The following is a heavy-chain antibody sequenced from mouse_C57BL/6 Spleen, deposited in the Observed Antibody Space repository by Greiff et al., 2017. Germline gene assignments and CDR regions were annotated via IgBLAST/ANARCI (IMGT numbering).Heavy chain of an antibody. J-gene: IGHJ2*01. CDR1: GYTFTSYW. CDR2: IHPSDSDT. Sequence: VQLQQPGAELVKPGASVKVSCKASGYTFTSYWMHWVKQRPGQGLEWIGRIHPSDSDTNYNQKFKGKDTLTVDKSSSTAYMQLSSLTSEDSAVYYCAIGNYSNYCDYWGQGTTLTVSS. CDR3: AIGNYSNYCDY. V-gene: IGHV1-74*01. D-gene: IGHD2-5*01.